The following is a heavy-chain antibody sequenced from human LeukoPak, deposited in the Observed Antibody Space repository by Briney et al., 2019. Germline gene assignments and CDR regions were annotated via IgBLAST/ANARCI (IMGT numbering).Heavy chain of an antibody. Sequence: SETLSLTCAVSGGSITSKNWWGWVRHSPGKGLEWIGEISLSGNTNYNPSLKSRVTISLDKSKNQFSRKLTSVPAADTAVYFCARPYDYYMDVWGKGTTVTVSS. V-gene: IGHV4-4*02. CDR3: ARPYDYYMDV. CDR2: ISLSGNT. J-gene: IGHJ6*03. CDR1: GGSITSKNW.